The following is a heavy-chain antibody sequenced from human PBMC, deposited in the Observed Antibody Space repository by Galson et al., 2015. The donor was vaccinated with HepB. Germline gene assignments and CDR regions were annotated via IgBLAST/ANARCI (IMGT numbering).Heavy chain of an antibody. D-gene: IGHD2-21*01. CDR3: ARESYCGGDCLEYFQH. V-gene: IGHV3-21*01. J-gene: IGHJ1*01. CDR2: ISSSSSYI. Sequence: SLRLSCAASGFTFSSYSMNWVRQAPGKGLEWVSSISSSSSYIYYADSVKGRFTISRDNAKNSLYLQMNSLRAEDTAVYYCARESYCGGDCLEYFQHWGQGTLVTVSS. CDR1: GFTFSSYS.